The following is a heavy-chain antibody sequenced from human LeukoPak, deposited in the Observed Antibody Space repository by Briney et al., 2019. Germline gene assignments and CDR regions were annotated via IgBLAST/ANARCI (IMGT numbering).Heavy chain of an antibody. CDR2: IYHSGST. Sequence: PSQTLSLTCAVSGGSISSGGYSWSWIRQPPGKGLEWIGYIYHSGSTYYNPSLKSRVTISVDRSKNQFSLKLSSVTAADTAVYYCARGGDYYDSSGYYYDAFDIWGQGTMVTVSS. V-gene: IGHV4-30-2*01. CDR3: ARGGDYYDSSGYYYDAFDI. D-gene: IGHD3-22*01. CDR1: GGSISSGGYS. J-gene: IGHJ3*02.